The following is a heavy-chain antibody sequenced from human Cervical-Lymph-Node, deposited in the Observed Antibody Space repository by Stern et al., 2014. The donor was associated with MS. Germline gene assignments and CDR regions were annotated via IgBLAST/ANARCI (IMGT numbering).Heavy chain of an antibody. CDR1: GFMFRVYT. V-gene: IGHV3-21*01. D-gene: IGHD5-12*01. J-gene: IGHJ4*02. Sequence: VQLVGSGGGLVKPGGSLTLSCTASGFMFRVYTMVWVRQAPGKGLEWVSSISGSGRYIFYADSVKGRFTISRDNANNTLNLQMSSLRVEDTAVYYCASDVATGYWGQGTLVTVSS. CDR2: ISGSGRYI. CDR3: ASDVATGY.